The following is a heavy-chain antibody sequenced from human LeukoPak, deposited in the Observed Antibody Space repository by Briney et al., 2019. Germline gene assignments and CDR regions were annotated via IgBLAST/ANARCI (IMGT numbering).Heavy chain of an antibody. CDR3: ARDATATDYDILTGHQYYYYYGMDV. J-gene: IGHJ6*04. CDR2: IGGSGVNT. CDR1: EFTFSSYA. Sequence: GASLRLSCAASEFTFSSYAMSWVRQAPGRGLEWVSAIGGSGVNTYYADSVKGRFTISRDNSKNTLYLQMNSLRAEDTAVYYCARDATATDYDILTGHQYYYYYGMDVWGKGTTVTVSS. V-gene: IGHV3-23*01. D-gene: IGHD3-9*01.